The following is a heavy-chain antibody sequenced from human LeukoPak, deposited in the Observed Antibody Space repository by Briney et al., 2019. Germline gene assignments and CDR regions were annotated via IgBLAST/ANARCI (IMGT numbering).Heavy chain of an antibody. J-gene: IGHJ4*02. CDR1: GYTFTGYY. CDR2: INPNSGGT. CDR3: ARARLHNDYGGNSIGY. V-gene: IGHV1-2*02. D-gene: IGHD4-23*01. Sequence: ASVKVSCKASGYTFTGYYMHWVRQAPGQGLEWMGWINPNSGGTNYAQKFQGRVTMTRDTSISTAYMELSRLRSDDTAVYYCARARLHNDYGGNSIGYWGQGTLVTVSS.